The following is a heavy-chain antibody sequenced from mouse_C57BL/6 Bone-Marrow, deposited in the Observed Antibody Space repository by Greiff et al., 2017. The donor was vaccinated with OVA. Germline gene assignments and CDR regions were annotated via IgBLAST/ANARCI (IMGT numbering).Heavy chain of an antibody. Sequence: EVKLMESGPGLVKPSQSLSLTCSVTGYSITSGYYWNWIRQFPGNKLEWMGYISYDGSNNYNPSLKNRISITRDTSKNQFFLKLNSVTTEDTATYYCARYGPPSYGYFDVWGTGTTVTVSS. CDR1: GYSITSGYY. J-gene: IGHJ1*03. V-gene: IGHV3-6*01. CDR2: ISYDGSN. CDR3: ARYGPPSYGYFDV. D-gene: IGHD2-10*02.